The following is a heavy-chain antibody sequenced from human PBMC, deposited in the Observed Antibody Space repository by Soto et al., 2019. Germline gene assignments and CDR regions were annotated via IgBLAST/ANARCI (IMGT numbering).Heavy chain of an antibody. CDR2: IYYSGST. J-gene: IGHJ6*02. CDR3: ASGYYYYGMDA. CDR1: GGSISSSSYY. Sequence: SETLSLTCTVSGGSISSSSYYWGWIRQPPGKGLEWIGSIYYSGSTYYNPSLKSRVTISVDTSKNQFSLKLSSVTAADTAVYYCASGYYYYGMDAWGQGTTVTVSS. V-gene: IGHV4-39*01.